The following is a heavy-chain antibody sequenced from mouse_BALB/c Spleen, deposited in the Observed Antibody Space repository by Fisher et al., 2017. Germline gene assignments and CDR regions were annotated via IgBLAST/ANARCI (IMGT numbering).Heavy chain of an antibody. Sequence: KFKGKATLTVDKSSSAAFMHLNSLTSEDSAVYYCARMNFSMDYWGQGTSVTVS. CDR3: ARMNFSMDY. J-gene: IGHJ4*01. V-gene: IGHV1S135*01.